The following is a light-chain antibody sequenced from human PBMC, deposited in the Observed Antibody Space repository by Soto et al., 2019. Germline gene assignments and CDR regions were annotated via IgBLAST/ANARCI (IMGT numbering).Light chain of an antibody. V-gene: IGKV1-5*01. CDR3: QQYNSYLFT. CDR1: QSISSW. Sequence: DIQMTQSPSTLSASVGDRVTITCRASQSISSWLAWYQQKPGKAPKLLIYDASSLESGVPSRFSGSGSGTEFTLTISSLQPDXFXTXXXQQYNSYLFTFGPGTKVDIK. J-gene: IGKJ3*01. CDR2: DAS.